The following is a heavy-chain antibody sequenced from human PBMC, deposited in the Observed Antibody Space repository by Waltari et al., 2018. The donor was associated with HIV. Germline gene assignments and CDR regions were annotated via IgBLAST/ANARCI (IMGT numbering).Heavy chain of an antibody. V-gene: IGHV1-46*01. J-gene: IGHJ4*02. D-gene: IGHD2-15*01. CDR2: INPSGNST. Sequence: QVQLVQSGAEVKKPGASVKVSCKASGYTFIRSYMHWVRQAPGQGLEWKGIINPSGNSTSYVQKFQGRLTMTRDTSTSTVYMELSSLRSEDTAVYYCARAPCSGGSCRLFDYWGQGTLVTVSS. CDR1: GYTFIRSY. CDR3: ARAPCSGGSCRLFDY.